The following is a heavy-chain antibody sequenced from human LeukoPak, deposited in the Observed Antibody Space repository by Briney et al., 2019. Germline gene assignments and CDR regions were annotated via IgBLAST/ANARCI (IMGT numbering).Heavy chain of an antibody. CDR1: GFTFSSYN. D-gene: IGHD6-19*01. V-gene: IGHV3-21*01. Sequence: GGSLRLSCAASGFTFSSYNMNWVRQAPGKGLEWVSSISSSSSYIYYADSVKGRFTISRDNAENSLYLQMNSLRAEDTAVYSCARRSGIAVAGAFDYWGQGTLVTVSS. CDR3: ARRSGIAVAGAFDY. CDR2: ISSSSSYI. J-gene: IGHJ4*02.